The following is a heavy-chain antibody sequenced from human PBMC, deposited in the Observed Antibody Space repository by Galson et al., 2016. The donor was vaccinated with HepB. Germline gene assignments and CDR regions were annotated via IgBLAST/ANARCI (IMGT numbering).Heavy chain of an antibody. J-gene: IGHJ4*02. V-gene: IGHV3-23*01. Sequence: SLRLSCAASGFTFSAYAMSWVRQAPGKGLEWVSAISGSGSNTYYADSMKGRFTISRDNSKNTLYQQIDSLRDEDTAVYYCAKGLEYRSKPDYWGQGTLVTVSS. D-gene: IGHD4-11*01. CDR3: AKGLEYRSKPDY. CDR1: GFTFSAYA. CDR2: ISGSGSNT.